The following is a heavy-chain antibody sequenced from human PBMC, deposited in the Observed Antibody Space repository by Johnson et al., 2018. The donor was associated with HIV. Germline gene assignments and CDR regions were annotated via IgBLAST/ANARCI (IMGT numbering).Heavy chain of an antibody. CDR2: ISSNGDST. CDR3: ASRGVFRWNAFDI. D-gene: IGHD3-3*01. J-gene: IGHJ3*02. CDR1: GFSFRTYT. V-gene: IGHV3-64*01. Sequence: VQLVESGGGLVQPGGSLRLSRAVSGFSFRTYTMTWVRHVPGKGREYVSGISSNGDSTFYAKSVQARLTISRDNSKNKLYLQMGSLRAEDTAVYYCASRGVFRWNAFDIWGQGTMVTVSS.